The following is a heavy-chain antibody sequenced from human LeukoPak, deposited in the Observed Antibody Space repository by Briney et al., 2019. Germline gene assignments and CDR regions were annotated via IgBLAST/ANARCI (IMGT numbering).Heavy chain of an antibody. Sequence: SETLSLTCTVSGGSISSYYWSWVRQPPGKGLEWIGFVYYTGSTNYSPSLKSRVTISVDTSKNQFSLKLRSVTAADTAVYYCARVKGVVTAILDYWGQGTLVTVPS. CDR1: GGSISSYY. D-gene: IGHD2-21*02. J-gene: IGHJ4*02. CDR3: ARVKGVVTAILDY. CDR2: VYYTGST. V-gene: IGHV4-59*01.